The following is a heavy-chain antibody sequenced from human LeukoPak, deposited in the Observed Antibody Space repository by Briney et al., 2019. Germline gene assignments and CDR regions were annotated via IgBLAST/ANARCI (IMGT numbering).Heavy chain of an antibody. CDR1: GGSISSYY. Sequence: SETLSLTCTVSGGSISSYYWTWIRQPPGKGLEWIGYIYYSGSTNYNPSLKSRVTISVDTSKNQFSLNLSSVTAADTAVYYCARGLSPYNWNYLLAAAEMYNWFDPWGQGTLVTVSS. CDR3: ARGLSPYNWNYLLAAAEMYNWFDP. CDR2: IYYSGST. J-gene: IGHJ5*02. D-gene: IGHD1-7*01. V-gene: IGHV4-59*01.